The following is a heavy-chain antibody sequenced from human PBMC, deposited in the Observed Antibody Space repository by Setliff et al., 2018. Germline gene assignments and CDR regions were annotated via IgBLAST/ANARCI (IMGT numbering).Heavy chain of an antibody. J-gene: IGHJ6*03. D-gene: IGHD6-19*01. V-gene: IGHV4-59*01. CDR2: IYYSGST. CDR1: GGSISSYY. Sequence: TSETLSLTCTVSGGSISSYYWSWIRQPPGKGLEWIGYIYYSGSTNYNPSLKSRVTISVDTSKNQFSLKLSSVNAADTAVYYCAREQWLDPPGYYYMDGWAKGTTVTVSS. CDR3: AREQWLDPPGYYYMDG.